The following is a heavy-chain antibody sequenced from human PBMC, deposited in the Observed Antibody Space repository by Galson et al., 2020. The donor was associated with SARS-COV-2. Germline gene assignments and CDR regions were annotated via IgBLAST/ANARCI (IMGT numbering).Heavy chain of an antibody. Sequence: SENLSLTCTVSGGYISGSSRHYWGWIRQPPGKGLEWIGSIYYSGNTYYNPSLKSRVTISVDTSKNQFSLNLNSMTAADTAVYYCARRSRSYPLLYGPFDYWGQGNLVTVSS. CDR1: GGYISGSSRHY. V-gene: IGHV4-39*01. D-gene: IGHD2-2*02. CDR2: IYYSGNT. J-gene: IGHJ4*02. CDR3: ARRSRSYPLLYGPFDY.